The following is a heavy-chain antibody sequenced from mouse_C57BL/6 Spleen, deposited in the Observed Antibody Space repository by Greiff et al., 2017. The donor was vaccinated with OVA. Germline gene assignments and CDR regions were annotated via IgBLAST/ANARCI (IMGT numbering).Heavy chain of an antibody. CDR3: ARDYDY. D-gene: IGHD2-4*01. CDR1: FFAFRSSW. V-gene: IGHV1-82*01. CDR2: IYPGDGDT. Sequence: VQLQASVPELVTPGASVQISFTASFFAFRSSWLYWVPQRPGTGLAWIGRIYPGDGDTNYNGKFKGKATLTADKSSSTAYMQLSSLTSEDSAVYFCARDYDYWGQGTTLTVSS. J-gene: IGHJ2*01.